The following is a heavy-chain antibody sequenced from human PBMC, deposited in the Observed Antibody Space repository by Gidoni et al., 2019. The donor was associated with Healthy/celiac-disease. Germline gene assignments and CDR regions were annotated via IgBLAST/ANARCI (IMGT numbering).Heavy chain of an antibody. CDR2: ISGSGGST. D-gene: IGHD3-10*01. CDR1: GLPLSCYA. J-gene: IGHJ6*03. CDR3: AKDQRELWFGESHYMDV. V-gene: IGHV3-23*01. Sequence: EAQLLESGGGVVQSGGSLRRSCAASGLPLSCYAMSWVRQAPGKGLEWVSAISGSGGSTYYADSVKGRFTISRDNSKNTLYLQMNSLRAEDKAVYYCAKDQRELWFGESHYMDVWGKGTTVTVSS.